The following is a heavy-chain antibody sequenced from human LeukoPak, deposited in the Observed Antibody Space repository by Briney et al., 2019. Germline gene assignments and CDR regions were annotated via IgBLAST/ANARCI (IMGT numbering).Heavy chain of an antibody. V-gene: IGHV3-74*01. J-gene: IGHJ4*02. Sequence: GGSLRLSCAASGFTFSTYWMHWVRQAPGKGPVWVSRISEKGATYYADSVKGRFTISRDNAKNTLYLQMNSLRAEDTAVYYCVRDLVSGSGSYGHWGQGTLVNVSS. CDR1: GFTFSTYW. D-gene: IGHD3-10*01. CDR3: VRDLVSGSGSYGH. CDR2: ISEKGAT.